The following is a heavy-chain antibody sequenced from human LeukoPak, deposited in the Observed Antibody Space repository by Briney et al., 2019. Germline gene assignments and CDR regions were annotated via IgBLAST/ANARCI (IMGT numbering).Heavy chain of an antibody. CDR1: GFTVSSNY. CDR3: ARNGYSSSWPFDY. D-gene: IGHD6-13*01. J-gene: IGHJ4*02. V-gene: IGHV3-53*01. CDR2: IYSGGST. Sequence: GGSLRLSCAASGFTVSSNYMSWLRQAPGKGLEWVSVIYSGGSTYYADSVKGRFTISRDNSKNTLYLQMNSLRAEDTAVYYCARNGYSSSWPFDYWGQGTLVTVSS.